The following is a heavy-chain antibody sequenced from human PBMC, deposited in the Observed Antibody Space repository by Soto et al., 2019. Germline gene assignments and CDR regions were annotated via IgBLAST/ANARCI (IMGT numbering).Heavy chain of an antibody. CDR1: GFTVSTKY. D-gene: IGHD3-16*01. CDR3: ARDPWAADY. J-gene: IGHJ4*02. V-gene: IGHV3-66*01. CDR2: IYSGGST. Sequence: GGSLGLSCAAPGFTVSTKYMSWVRQAPGKGLEWVSVIYSGGSTFYADSVRGRFTISRDNSKNTVNLQMNSLRAEDTAVYYCARDPWAADYWGQGTLVTVSS.